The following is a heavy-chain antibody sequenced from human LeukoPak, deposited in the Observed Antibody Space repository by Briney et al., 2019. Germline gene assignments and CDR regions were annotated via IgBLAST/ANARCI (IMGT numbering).Heavy chain of an antibody. Sequence: GGSLRLSCAASGFTFNIFGMHWVRQVPGNGLEWVAVLWADGNTAHYADSVKGRFTISRDSSENTLYLQMNSLRSEDTAVYYCVKESAADATFHFDYWGKGTLVTVSS. D-gene: IGHD6-13*01. J-gene: IGHJ4*02. V-gene: IGHV3-33*06. CDR2: LWADGNTA. CDR3: VKESAADATFHFDY. CDR1: GFTFNIFG.